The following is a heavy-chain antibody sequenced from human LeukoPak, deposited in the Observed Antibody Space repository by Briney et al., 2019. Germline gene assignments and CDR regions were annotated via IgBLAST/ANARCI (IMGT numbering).Heavy chain of an antibody. CDR1: GFTLSNYG. CDR3: AKVIAGGVRGVIKAFDI. V-gene: IGHV3-30*18. D-gene: IGHD3-10*01. CDR2: ISYDGSNK. J-gene: IGHJ3*02. Sequence: GGSLRLSCVASGFTLSNYGMHWVRQAPGKGLEWVAVISYDGSNKYYADPVKGRFTISRDNSKNTLYLQMNSLRAEDTAVYYCAKVIAGGVRGVIKAFDIWGQGTVVTVSS.